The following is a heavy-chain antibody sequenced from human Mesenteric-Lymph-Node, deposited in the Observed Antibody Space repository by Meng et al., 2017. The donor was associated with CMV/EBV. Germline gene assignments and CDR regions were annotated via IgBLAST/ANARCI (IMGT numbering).Heavy chain of an antibody. CDR3: VRDPNSWYNYFDY. CDR2: ISHDGNNE. J-gene: IGHJ4*02. D-gene: IGHD6-13*01. Sequence: GGSLRLSCAASGFTFSSHAIHWVRQAPGKGLEWVAVISHDGNNENFADSVKGRFTISRDNSKNTLYLQMNSLRAEDTAVYYCVRDPNSWYNYFDYWGQGTLVTVSS. V-gene: IGHV3-30*04. CDR1: GFTFSSHA.